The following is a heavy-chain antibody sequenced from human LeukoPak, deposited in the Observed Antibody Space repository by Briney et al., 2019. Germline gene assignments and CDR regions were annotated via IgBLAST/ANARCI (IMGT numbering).Heavy chain of an antibody. V-gene: IGHV3-23*01. CDR3: AKQLGYCSDGSCYFPY. J-gene: IGHJ4*02. CDR1: GFSFSSSA. CDR2: ISNNGGYT. D-gene: IGHD2-15*01. Sequence: GGSLRLSCAASGFSFSSSAMSWVRQAPGKGLEWVSAISNNGGYTYYADSVQGRFTISRDNSKSTLCLQMNSLRAEDTAVYYCAKQLGYCSDGSCYFPYWGQGTLVTVSS.